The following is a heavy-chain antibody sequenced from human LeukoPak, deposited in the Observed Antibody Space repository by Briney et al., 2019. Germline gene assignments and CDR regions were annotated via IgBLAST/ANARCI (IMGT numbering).Heavy chain of an antibody. D-gene: IGHD7-27*01. CDR2: ISSSSSDI. J-gene: IGHJ3*02. CDR1: GFTFSSYS. Sequence: GGSLRLSCAASGFTFSSYSMNWVRQAPGKGLEWVSSISSSSSDIYSADSVKGRFTISRDNAKTSLYLQMNSLRAEDTAVYYCARGSLGYDAFDIWGQGTMVTVSS. V-gene: IGHV3-21*01. CDR3: ARGSLGYDAFDI.